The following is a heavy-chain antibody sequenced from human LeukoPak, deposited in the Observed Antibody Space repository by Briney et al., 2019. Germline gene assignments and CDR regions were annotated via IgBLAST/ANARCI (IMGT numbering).Heavy chain of an antibody. CDR1: GGTFSSYA. Sequence: ASVKVSCKASGGTFSSYAISWVRQAPGQGLEWMGGIIPIFGTANYAQKFQGRVTITADESTSTAYMELSSLRSEDTAVYYCAREDDVLADNAFDIWGQGTMATVSS. CDR3: AREDDVLADNAFDI. CDR2: IIPIFGTA. D-gene: IGHD3-9*01. J-gene: IGHJ3*02. V-gene: IGHV1-69*13.